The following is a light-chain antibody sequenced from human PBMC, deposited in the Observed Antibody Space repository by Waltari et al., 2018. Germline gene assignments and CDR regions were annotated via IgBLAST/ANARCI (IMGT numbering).Light chain of an antibody. CDR2: VNSDGSH. J-gene: IGLJ3*02. CDR3: QTWGTGIRV. Sequence: QLVVTQSPSASASLGASVTLTCTLSSGPSNYAVAWPQQQPEKGPRYLMIVNSDGSHTKGAGIPDRFSGSSSGAERYLTISSLQSEDEADYYCQTWGTGIRVFGGGTKLTVL. V-gene: IGLV4-69*01. CDR1: SGPSNYA.